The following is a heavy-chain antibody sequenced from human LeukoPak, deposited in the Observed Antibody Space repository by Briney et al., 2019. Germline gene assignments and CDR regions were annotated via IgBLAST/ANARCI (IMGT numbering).Heavy chain of an antibody. J-gene: IGHJ4*02. CDR3: ARDLDFYATDY. CDR1: GFSLSRYW. V-gene: IGHV3-7*01. D-gene: IGHD2/OR15-2a*01. CDR2: IGKDGTGN. Sequence: GESLKISCAASGFSLSRYWMSWVRQAPGKGLEWVANIGKDGTGNHYVDSVKGRFTISRDNAKNSVYLEMNSLRADDTAIYYCARDLDFYATDYWGQGTLVTVSS.